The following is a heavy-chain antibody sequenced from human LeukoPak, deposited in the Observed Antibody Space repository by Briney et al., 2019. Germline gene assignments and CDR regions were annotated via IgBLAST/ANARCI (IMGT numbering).Heavy chain of an antibody. CDR1: GYTFTGYY. V-gene: IGHV1-2*02. CDR2: INPNSGGT. D-gene: IGHD2-2*01. Sequence: GASVKVSCKASGYTFTGYYMHWVRQAPGQGLEWMGWINPNSGGTNYARKFQGRVTMTRDTSISTAYMELSRLRSDDTAVYYCARAPNIVVVPAALKRDRAFDIWGQGTMVTVSS. J-gene: IGHJ3*02. CDR3: ARAPNIVVVPAALKRDRAFDI.